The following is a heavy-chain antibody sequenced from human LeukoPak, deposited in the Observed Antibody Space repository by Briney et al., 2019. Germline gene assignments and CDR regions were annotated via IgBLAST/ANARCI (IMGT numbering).Heavy chain of an antibody. Sequence: PGGSLRLSCAASGFAFSSYWMSWVRQAPGKGLEWVANIKQDGSEKHYVDSVKGRFTISRDNSKSLLYLQMNSLGVEDTAVYYCANYYNSGPQGDYWGQGTLVTVSS. J-gene: IGHJ4*02. V-gene: IGHV3-7*01. CDR3: ANYYNSGPQGDY. CDR2: IKQDGSEK. D-gene: IGHD3-3*01. CDR1: GFAFSSYW.